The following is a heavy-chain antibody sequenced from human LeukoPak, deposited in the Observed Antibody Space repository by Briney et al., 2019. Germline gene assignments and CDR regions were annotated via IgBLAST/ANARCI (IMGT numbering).Heavy chain of an antibody. D-gene: IGHD6-19*01. CDR3: ARVRPTVVVAGTFWFDP. CDR2: IYYSGST. V-gene: IGHV4-59*01. Sequence: SETLSLTCTVSGGSISSYYWSWIRQPPGKGLEWIGYIYYSGSTNYNPSLKSRVTISVDTSKNQFSLKLSSVTAADTAVYYCARVRPTVVVAGTFWFDPWGQGTLVTVSS. J-gene: IGHJ5*02. CDR1: GGSISSYY.